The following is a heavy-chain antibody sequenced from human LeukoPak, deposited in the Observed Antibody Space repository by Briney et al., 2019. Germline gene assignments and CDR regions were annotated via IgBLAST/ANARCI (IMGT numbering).Heavy chain of an antibody. CDR1: GFTFSSYW. CDR3: ARDGALDWLLTPNWFDP. CDR2: INSDGSST. D-gene: IGHD3-9*01. Sequence: PGGSLRLSCAASGFTFSSYWMHWVRQAPGKGLVWVSRINSDGSSTSYADSVKGRFTISRDNAKNSLYLQMNSLRAEDTAVYYCARDGALDWLLTPNWFDPWGQGTLVTVSS. V-gene: IGHV3-74*01. J-gene: IGHJ5*02.